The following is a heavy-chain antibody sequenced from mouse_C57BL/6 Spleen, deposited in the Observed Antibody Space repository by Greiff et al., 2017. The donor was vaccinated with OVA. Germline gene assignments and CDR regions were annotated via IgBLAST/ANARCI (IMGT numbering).Heavy chain of an antibody. D-gene: IGHD2-2*01. CDR2: INPNNGGT. J-gene: IGHJ2*01. Sequence: VQLQQSGPELVKPGASVKISCKASGYTFTDYYMNWVKQSHGKSLEWIGDINPNNGGTSYNQKFKGKATLTVDKSSSTAYMELRSLTSEDSAVYYCAREDYGSNFDYWGQGTTLTVSS. V-gene: IGHV1-26*01. CDR1: GYTFTDYY. CDR3: AREDYGSNFDY.